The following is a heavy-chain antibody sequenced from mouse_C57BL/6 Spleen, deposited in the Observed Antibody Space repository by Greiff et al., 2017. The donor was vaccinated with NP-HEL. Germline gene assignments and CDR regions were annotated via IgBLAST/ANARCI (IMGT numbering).Heavy chain of an antibody. CDR3: ARSRDLLWSSFAY. CDR1: GYTFTSYW. Sequence: VQLQQSGTELVKPGASVKLSCKASGYTFTSYWMHWVKQRPGQGLEWIGNINPSNGGTNYNEKFKSKATLTVDKSSSTAYMQLSSLPSEDSAVYYCARSRDLLWSSFAYWGQGTLVTVSA. D-gene: IGHD2-1*01. V-gene: IGHV1-53*01. J-gene: IGHJ3*01. CDR2: INPSNGGT.